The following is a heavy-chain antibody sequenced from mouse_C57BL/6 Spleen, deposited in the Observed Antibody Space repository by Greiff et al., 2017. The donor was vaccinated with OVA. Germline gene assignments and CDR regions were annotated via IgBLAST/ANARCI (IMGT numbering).Heavy chain of an antibody. V-gene: IGHV14-3*01. CDR1: GFNIKNSY. CDR2: IDAANGNT. Sequence: VQLQQSVAELVRPGASVKLSCTASGFNIKNSYMNWVKQRPEQGLEWIGRIDAANGNTKYATKFQGKATITAATSSHTAYLQLSSLTSEDTATYYCAREDGKDSMDYWGQGTSVTVSS. J-gene: IGHJ4*01. CDR3: AREDGKDSMDY. D-gene: IGHD2-1*01.